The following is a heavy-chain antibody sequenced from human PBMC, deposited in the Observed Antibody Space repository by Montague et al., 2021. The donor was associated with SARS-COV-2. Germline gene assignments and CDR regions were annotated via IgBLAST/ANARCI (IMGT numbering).Heavy chain of an antibody. CDR2: ISSDGGNK. J-gene: IGHJ3*02. CDR1: GFPFNSYA. D-gene: IGHD4-11*01. CDR3: AKDKTRRYDQEDYRSGDAFDT. V-gene: IGHV3-30*04. Sequence: SLRLSCAASGFPFNSYAMHWVRQAPGKGPEWVAVISSDGGNKCFLDSVKGRFTISRDNSKNTQVLQMNSLTTEDTAIYYCAKDKTRRYDQEDYRSGDAFDTWGQGTVVTVSS.